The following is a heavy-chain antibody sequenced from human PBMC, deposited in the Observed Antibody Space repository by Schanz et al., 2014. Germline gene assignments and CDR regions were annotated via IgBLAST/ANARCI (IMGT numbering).Heavy chain of an antibody. V-gene: IGHV3-30*14. CDR2: ISGNGGEK. D-gene: IGHD2-8*01. J-gene: IGHJ3*02. CDR1: GFSFSTYA. CDR3: ARLGRMGAFDI. Sequence: QVQLVESGGGVVQPGRSLRLSCAASGFSFSTYAMHWVRQAPGKGLRCVAVISGNGGEKYYADSVKGRFTISRDNSENTLYLQMNSLIAEDTAVYYCARLGRMGAFDIWGQGTMVTVSS.